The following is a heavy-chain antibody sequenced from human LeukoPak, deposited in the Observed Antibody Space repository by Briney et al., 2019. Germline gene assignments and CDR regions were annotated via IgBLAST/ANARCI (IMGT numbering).Heavy chain of an antibody. V-gene: IGHV3-21*01. J-gene: IGHJ4*02. CDR1: GFTFSSYS. D-gene: IGHD1-26*01. CDR3: ARALGATSGYYFDY. CDR2: ISSSSSYV. Sequence: GGSLRLSCAASGFTFSSYSMNWVRQAPGKGLEWVSSISSSSSYVYYADSVKGRFTISRDNAKNSLYLQMNSLRAEDTAVYYCARALGATSGYYFDYWGQGTLVTVSS.